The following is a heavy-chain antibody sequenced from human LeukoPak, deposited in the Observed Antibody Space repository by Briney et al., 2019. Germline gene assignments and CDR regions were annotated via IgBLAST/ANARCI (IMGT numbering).Heavy chain of an antibody. V-gene: IGHV4-4*07. J-gene: IGHJ6*03. CDR1: GGSISSYY. Sequence: SETLSLTCTVSGGSISSYYWSWIRQPAGKGLEWIGRIYTSGSTNYNPSLKSRVTMSVDTSQNQFSLKLSSVTAADTAVYYCARDRSSGWPNYYYYHMDVWGKGATVTISS. CDR3: ARDRSSGWPNYYYYHMDV. CDR2: IYTSGST. D-gene: IGHD6-19*01.